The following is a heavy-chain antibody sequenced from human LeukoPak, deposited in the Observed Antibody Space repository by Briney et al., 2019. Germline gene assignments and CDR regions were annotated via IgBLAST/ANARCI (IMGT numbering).Heavy chain of an antibody. J-gene: IGHJ5*02. CDR3: ATCGGDCKHWFDP. CDR2: ISGSGGST. CDR1: GFTFSSYG. V-gene: IGHV3-23*01. Sequence: HPGGSLRLSCAASGFTFSSYGMSWVRQAPGKGLEWVSAISGSGGSTYYADSVKGRFTISRDNSKNTLYLQMNSLRAEDTAVYYCATCGGDCKHWFDPWGQGTLVTVSS. D-gene: IGHD2-21*02.